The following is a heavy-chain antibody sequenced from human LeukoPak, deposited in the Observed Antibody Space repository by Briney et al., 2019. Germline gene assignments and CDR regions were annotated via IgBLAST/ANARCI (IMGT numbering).Heavy chain of an antibody. CDR3: TRERRGYSSGWSPRFFDY. J-gene: IGHJ4*02. Sequence: GGSLRLYCTGSGFTFGDYARSWLRQAPGKRREWVGFIRSKAYGGTTEYAASVKGRFTMSRDDSKSIAYLQMNSLKPEDTAVYYCTRERRGYSSGWSPRFFDYWGQGTLVTVSS. CDR1: GFTFGDYA. CDR2: IRSKAYGGTT. V-gene: IGHV3-49*03. D-gene: IGHD6-19*01.